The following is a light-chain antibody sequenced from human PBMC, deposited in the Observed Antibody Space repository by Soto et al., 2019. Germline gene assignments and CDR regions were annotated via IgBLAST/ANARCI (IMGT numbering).Light chain of an antibody. CDR2: GNS. J-gene: IGLJ1*01. CDR3: QSYGSSLSGYV. CDR1: SSNIGAGYD. Sequence: QSVLTQPPSVSGAPGQRVTISCTGSSSNIGAGYDVHWYQQRPGTAPKLLIYGNSNRPSGVPDRFSGSKSGTSASLAITGVQAEDEADYYCQSYGSSLSGYVFGTGTKLTVL. V-gene: IGLV1-40*01.